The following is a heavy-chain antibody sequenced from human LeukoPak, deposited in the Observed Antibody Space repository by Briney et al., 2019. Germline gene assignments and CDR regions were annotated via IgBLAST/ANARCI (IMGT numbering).Heavy chain of an antibody. D-gene: IGHD2-15*01. CDR1: GYTFTSYD. V-gene: IGHV1-8*01. CDR2: MNPNSGNT. CDR3: ARGRYRSGGSCPPFFDY. Sequence: ASVKVSCKASGYTFTSYDINWVRQATGQGLEWMGWMNPNSGNTGYAQKFQGRVTMTRNTSISTAYMELSSLRSEETAVYYCARGRYRSGGSCPPFFDYWGQGTLVTVSS. J-gene: IGHJ4*02.